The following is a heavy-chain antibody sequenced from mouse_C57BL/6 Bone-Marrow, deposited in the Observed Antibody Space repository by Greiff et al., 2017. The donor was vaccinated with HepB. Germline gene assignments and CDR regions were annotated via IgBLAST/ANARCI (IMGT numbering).Heavy chain of an antibody. CDR2: IHPSDSDT. Sequence: VKLQQPGAELVKPGASVKVSCKASGYTFTSYWMHWVKQRPGQGLEWIGRIHPSDSDTNYNQKFKGKATLTVDKSSSTAYMQLSSLTSEDSAVYYWAIEQRGRAMDYWGQGTSVTVSS. V-gene: IGHV1-74*01. CDR3: AIEQRGRAMDY. D-gene: IGHD6-1*01. J-gene: IGHJ4*01. CDR1: GYTFTSYW.